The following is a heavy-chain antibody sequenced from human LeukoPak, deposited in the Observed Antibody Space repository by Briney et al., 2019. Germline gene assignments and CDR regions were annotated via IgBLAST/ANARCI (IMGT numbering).Heavy chain of an antibody. D-gene: IGHD6-19*01. CDR2: INHSGST. CDR3: ANRVRGWYRNYVGY. J-gene: IGHJ4*02. CDR1: GGSFRGYY. V-gene: IGHV4-34*01. Sequence: PAETLSLTCAVLGGSFRGYYWSWIPQSPGKGWEGCGEINHSGSTNYNPSLKSRVTISLDTSKNQLSLKLGSVTAAGTAVSYCANRVRGWYRNYVGYWGQGTLVTVSS.